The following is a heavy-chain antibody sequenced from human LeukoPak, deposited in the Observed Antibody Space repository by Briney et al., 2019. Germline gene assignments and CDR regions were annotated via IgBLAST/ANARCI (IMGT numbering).Heavy chain of an antibody. V-gene: IGHV3-15*01. J-gene: IGHJ4*02. D-gene: IGHD3-16*01. CDR1: GFTFSNAW. Sequence: GGSLRLSCATSGFTFSNAWMSWARQAPGKGLEWVGRIKNKADGGTTDYTVPVKGRFTISRDDAKNTLYLQMDSLISEDTAIYYCVWHYFDYWGQGTLVTVSS. CDR3: VWHYFDY. CDR2: IKNKADGGTT.